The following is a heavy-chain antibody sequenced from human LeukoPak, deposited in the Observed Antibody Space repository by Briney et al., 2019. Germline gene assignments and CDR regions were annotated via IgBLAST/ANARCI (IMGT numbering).Heavy chain of an antibody. J-gene: IGHJ3*02. CDR2: MSDIGPNT. D-gene: IGHD3-3*01. Sequence: PGGSLRLPCAASGFGVSDYAMTWIRQSPGKGLEWVSSMSDIGPNTYYADSVKGRFTISRDTSKNTVFLQMNSLRAEDTALYYCARRLSLRFDAFAIWGPGTMVTVSS. CDR3: ARRLSLRFDAFAI. CDR1: GFGVSDYA. V-gene: IGHV3-23*01.